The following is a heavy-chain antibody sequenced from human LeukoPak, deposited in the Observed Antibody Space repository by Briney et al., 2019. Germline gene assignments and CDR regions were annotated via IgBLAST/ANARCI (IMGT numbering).Heavy chain of an antibody. CDR3: ARERTSNYEGNWFDP. CDR2: IYTSGST. Sequence: SQTLSLTCTVSGGSISSGSYYWSWIRQPAGKGLEWIGRIYTSGSTNYNPSLKSRVTISVDTSKNQFSLKLSSVTAADTAVYYCARERTSNYEGNWFDPWGQGTLVTVSS. V-gene: IGHV4-61*02. J-gene: IGHJ5*02. D-gene: IGHD4-11*01. CDR1: GGSISSGSYY.